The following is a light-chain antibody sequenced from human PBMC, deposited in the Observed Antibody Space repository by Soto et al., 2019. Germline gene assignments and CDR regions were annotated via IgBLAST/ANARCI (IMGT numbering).Light chain of an antibody. CDR3: QQYDDLLPT. CDR2: DAS. V-gene: IGKV1-33*01. CDR1: QGIANY. Sequence: DIQMTQSPSSLSASVGDRVTITCQASQGIANYLNWYQQKPGKAPKVLIYDASSLEKGVPSRFSGSGAGTDFTFTISSLQPEDIATYYWQQYDDLLPTFGQGTKLEIK. J-gene: IGKJ2*01.